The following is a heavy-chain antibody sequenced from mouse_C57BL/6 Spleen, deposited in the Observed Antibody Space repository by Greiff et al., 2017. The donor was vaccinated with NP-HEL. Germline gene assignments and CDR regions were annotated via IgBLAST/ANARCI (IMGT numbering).Heavy chain of an antibody. D-gene: IGHD2-2*01. J-gene: IGHJ2*01. Sequence: QVQLKQSGPELVKPGASVKISCKASGYAFSSSWMNWVKQRPGKGLEWIGRIYPGDGDTNYNGKFKGKATLTADKSSSTAYMQLSSLTSEDSAVYFCARWGYGYDVDFDYWGQGTTLTVSS. CDR3: ARWGYGYDVDFDY. CDR1: GYAFSSSW. CDR2: IYPGDGDT. V-gene: IGHV1-82*01.